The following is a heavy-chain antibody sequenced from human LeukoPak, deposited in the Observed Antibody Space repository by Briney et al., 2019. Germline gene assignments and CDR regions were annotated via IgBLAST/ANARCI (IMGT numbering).Heavy chain of an antibody. V-gene: IGHV3-15*07. CDR2: IKSKTDGGTT. D-gene: IGHD2-21*01. Sequence: GGSLRLSCAASGFTLSNVWMNWVRQAPGKGLEWVGRIKSKTDGGTTDYAAPAKGRFTISRDESENMIYLEMNSLKIEDTAVYYCTTPRGIPNWGQGTLVTVSS. CDR3: TTPRGIPN. CDR1: GFTLSNVW. J-gene: IGHJ4*02.